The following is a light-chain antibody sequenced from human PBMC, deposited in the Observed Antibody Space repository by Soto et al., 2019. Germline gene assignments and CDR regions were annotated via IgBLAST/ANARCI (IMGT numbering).Light chain of an antibody. J-gene: IGKJ1*01. CDR1: QSVGDN. CDR3: QQYNSWHRT. CDR2: RAS. Sequence: TPSPGSLSLPPGARATLSCRASQSVGDNSLAWYQQRPGQAPRLLIYRASNRATGIPARFSGSGSGTEFTLTTSSLQSEDFAVYYCQQYNSWHRTFGQGTKVDVK. V-gene: IGKV3-15*01.